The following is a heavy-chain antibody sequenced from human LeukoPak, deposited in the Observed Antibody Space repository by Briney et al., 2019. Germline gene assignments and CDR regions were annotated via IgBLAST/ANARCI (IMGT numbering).Heavy chain of an antibody. J-gene: IGHJ4*02. V-gene: IGHV3-21*01. CDR3: ALAAAGTLDY. CDR1: GFTFSSYS. CDR2: ISSSSSYI. D-gene: IGHD6-13*01. Sequence: PGGSLRLSCAASGFTFSSYSTNWVRQAPGKGLEWVSSISSSSSYIYYADSVKGRFTISRDNAKNSLYLQMNSLRAEDTAVYYCALAAAGTLDYWGQGTLVTVSS.